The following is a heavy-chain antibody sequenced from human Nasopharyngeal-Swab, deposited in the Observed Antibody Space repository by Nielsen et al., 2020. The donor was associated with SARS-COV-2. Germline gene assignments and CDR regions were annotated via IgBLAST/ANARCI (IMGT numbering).Heavy chain of an antibody. V-gene: IGHV4-34*01. D-gene: IGHD3-10*01. CDR2: INHSGST. Sequence: SETLSLTCAVYGGSFSGYYWSWIRQPPGKGLEWIGEINHSGSTNYNPSLMSRVTISVDTSKNQFSLKLSSVTAADTAVYYCARGLSYGSGSYYSYYYYMDVWGKGTTVTVSS. CDR1: GGSFSGYY. CDR3: ARGLSYGSGSYYSYYYYMDV. J-gene: IGHJ6*03.